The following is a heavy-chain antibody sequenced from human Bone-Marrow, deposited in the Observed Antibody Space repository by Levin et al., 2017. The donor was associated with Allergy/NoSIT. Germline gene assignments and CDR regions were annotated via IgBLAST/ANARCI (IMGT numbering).Heavy chain of an antibody. CDR3: CTDFGRYSHGG. D-gene: IGHD5-18*01. CDR2: IKTKTDGGTT. CDR1: GFTFSNVW. V-gene: IGHV3-15*01. Sequence: LSLTCAASGFTFSNVWMSWVRQAPGKGLEWVGRIKTKTDGGTTDYAAPVKGRFIISRDDSKNTLNLQMNSLKAEDTAVYYCCTDFGRYSHGGWGQGTLVTVSS. J-gene: IGHJ4*02.